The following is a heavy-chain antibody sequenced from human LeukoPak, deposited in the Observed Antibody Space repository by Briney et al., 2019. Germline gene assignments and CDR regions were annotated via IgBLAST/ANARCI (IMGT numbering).Heavy chain of an antibody. J-gene: IGHJ4*02. Sequence: GGSLRLSCAASGFTFSSYDMHWVRQATGKGLEWVSAIGTAGDTYYPGSVKGRFTSSRENAKNSLYLQMNSLRAGDTAVYYCARAYSSGHFDYWGQGTLVTVSS. CDR1: GFTFSSYD. CDR3: ARAYSSGHFDY. CDR2: IGTAGDT. V-gene: IGHV3-13*01. D-gene: IGHD6-19*01.